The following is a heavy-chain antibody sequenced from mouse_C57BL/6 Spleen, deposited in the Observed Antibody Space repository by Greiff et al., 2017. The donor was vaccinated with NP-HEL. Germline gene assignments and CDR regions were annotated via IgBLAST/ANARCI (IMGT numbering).Heavy chain of an antibody. CDR3: ARPFITTSYWYFDV. CDR2: IDPSDSYT. D-gene: IGHD1-1*01. CDR1: GYTFTSYW. Sequence: QVQLQQPGAELVMPGASVKLSCKASGYTFTSYWMHWVKQRPGQGLEWIGEIDPSDSYTNYNQKFKGKSTLTVDKSSSTAYMQLSSLTSEDSAVYYCARPFITTSYWYFDVWGTGTTVTVSS. J-gene: IGHJ1*03. V-gene: IGHV1-69*01.